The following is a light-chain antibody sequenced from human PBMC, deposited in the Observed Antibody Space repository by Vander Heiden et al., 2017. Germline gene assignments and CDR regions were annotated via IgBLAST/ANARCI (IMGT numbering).Light chain of an antibody. V-gene: IGLV1-47*01. CDR1: ESNIGSNY. CDR2: KDN. Sequence: HSVLTHALSASATPGQRVTASCSGSESNIGSNYVYWFQQFPGTAPKLIVYKDNQRHSGVPDRVSGSKSGTSATLAISGVRSGDEADYHCAAWDDNLSAWVFGGGTKLTVL. CDR3: AAWDDNLSAWV. J-gene: IGLJ3*02.